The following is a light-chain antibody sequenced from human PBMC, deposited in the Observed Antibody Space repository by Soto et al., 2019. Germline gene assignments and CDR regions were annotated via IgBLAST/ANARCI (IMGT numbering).Light chain of an antibody. CDR3: QQYNTYSWT. V-gene: IGKV1-5*03. Sequence: DIQMTQSPSTLSGSVGDRVTITCRASQTISSWLAWYQQKPGKAPKLLIYKASTLKSGVPSRFSGSGSGTEFTLTISSLQPDDFATYYCQQYNTYSWTFGPGTKV. CDR1: QTISSW. CDR2: KAS. J-gene: IGKJ1*01.